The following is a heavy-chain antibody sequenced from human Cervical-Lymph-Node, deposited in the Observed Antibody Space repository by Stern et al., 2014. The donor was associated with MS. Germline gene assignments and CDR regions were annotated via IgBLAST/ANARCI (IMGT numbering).Heavy chain of an antibody. D-gene: IGHD2-8*01. CDR2: ISSAGDT. J-gene: IGHJ4*02. CDR3: AREHCVNGVCLFDH. CDR1: GFTFSKYD. Sequence: EVQLEESGGGLVQPGGSLRLSCSASGFTFSKYDMYWVRQGSGKGLEWVSGISSAGDTYYSGSAEGRFTISRDEARDSVYLQMNNLRDGDTAVYYCAREHCVNGVCLFDHWGQGILVTVSS. V-gene: IGHV3-13*01.